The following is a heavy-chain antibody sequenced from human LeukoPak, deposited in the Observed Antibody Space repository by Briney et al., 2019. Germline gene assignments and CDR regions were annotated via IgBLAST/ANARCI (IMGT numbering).Heavy chain of an antibody. CDR1: GYTFTSYA. CDR2: INTNIGNP. V-gene: IGHV7-4-1*02. J-gene: IGHJ5*02. CDR3: AGALGYCTNGVCQTWAVPGP. Sequence: ASVKVSCKASGYTFTSYAMNWVRQAPGQGLEWMGWINTNIGNPTYAQGFTGRFVFSLDTSVSTAYLQISSLKAEDTAVYYCAGALGYCTNGVCQTWAVPGPWGQGTLVTVSS. D-gene: IGHD2-8*01.